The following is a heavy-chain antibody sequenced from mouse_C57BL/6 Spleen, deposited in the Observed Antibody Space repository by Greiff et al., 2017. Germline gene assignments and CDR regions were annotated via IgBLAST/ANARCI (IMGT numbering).Heavy chain of an antibody. J-gene: IGHJ3*01. D-gene: IGHD4-1*01. Sequence: VQLKQSGPELVKPGASVKMSCKASGYTFTDYNMHWVKQSHGKSLEWIGYINPNNGGTSYNQKFKGKATLTVNKSSSTAYMELRSLTSEDSAVYYCARYWDVGAWFAYWGQGTLVTVSA. CDR3: ARYWDVGAWFAY. CDR2: INPNNGGT. CDR1: GYTFTDYN. V-gene: IGHV1-22*01.